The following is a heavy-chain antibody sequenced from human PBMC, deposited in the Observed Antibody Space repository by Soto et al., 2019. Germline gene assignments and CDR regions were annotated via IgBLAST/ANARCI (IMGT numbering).Heavy chain of an antibody. CDR3: VRRHVSATGIDWFDP. Sequence: ASVKVSYRDCGSTFTSYCMHLLRLAPGQRRECMGWINAANGDTKYSPKFQGRVTITRDTSASTAYMELSSLRSEDTAVYYCVRRHVSATGIDWFDPWGQGTLVTVSS. V-gene: IGHV1-3*01. CDR1: GSTFTSYC. D-gene: IGHD6-13*01. CDR2: INAANGDT. J-gene: IGHJ5*02.